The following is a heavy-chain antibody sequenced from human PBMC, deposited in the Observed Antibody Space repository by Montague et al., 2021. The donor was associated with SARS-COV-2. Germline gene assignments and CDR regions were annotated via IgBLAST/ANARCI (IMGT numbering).Heavy chain of an antibody. D-gene: IGHD3-9*01. CDR1: GFTFSSYA. Sequence: SLSLSCSASGFTFSSYAMHWVRQAPGKGLEWVAAISYDGSNKYYADSVKGQFTISRDNSKNTLYVQMNSLRAEDTAVYYCARDDYDILTGPFDYWGQGTLVTVSS. CDR2: ISYDGSNK. J-gene: IGHJ4*02. CDR3: ARDDYDILTGPFDY. V-gene: IGHV3-30*04.